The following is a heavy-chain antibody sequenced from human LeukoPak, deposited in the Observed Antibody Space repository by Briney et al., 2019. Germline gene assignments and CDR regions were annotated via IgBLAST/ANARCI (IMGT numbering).Heavy chain of an antibody. V-gene: IGHV1-46*01. CDR1: GGTFSSYA. CDR2: INPSGGST. J-gene: IGHJ4*02. CDR3: ARGGGYDSTDYFDY. Sequence: ASVKVSCKASGGTFSSYAISWVRQAPGQGLEWMGIINPSGGSTSYAQKFQGRVTMTRDMSTSTVYMELSSLRSEDTAVYYCARGGGYDSTDYFDYWGQGTLVTVSS. D-gene: IGHD5-12*01.